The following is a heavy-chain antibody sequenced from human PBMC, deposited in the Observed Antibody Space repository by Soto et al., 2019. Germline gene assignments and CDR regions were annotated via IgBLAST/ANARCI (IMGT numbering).Heavy chain of an antibody. CDR1: GGSIRSGDYY. V-gene: IGHV4-30-4*01. CDR2: IYYSGST. J-gene: IGHJ4*02. Sequence: SETLSLTCTVSGGSIRSGDYYWSWIRQPPGKGLEWIGYIYYSGSTYYNPSLKSRVTISVDTSKNQFSLKLSSVTAADTAVYYCASTVDTAMVTFDYWGQGTLVTVSS. CDR3: ASTVDTAMVTFDY. D-gene: IGHD5-18*01.